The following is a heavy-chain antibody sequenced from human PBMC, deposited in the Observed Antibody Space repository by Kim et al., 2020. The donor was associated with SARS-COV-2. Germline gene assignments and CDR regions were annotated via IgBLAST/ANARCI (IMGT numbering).Heavy chain of an antibody. Sequence: GGSLRLSCAASGFTFSNYGMHWVRQAPGKGLDWVSLISFDATNKHYADSVRGRFTISRDNSKNTLYLQMNSLRVEDTAMYYCVRLLYSGYDPDNDAFVMWGQGTKVTVSS. CDR2: ISFDATNK. CDR3: VRLLYSGYDPDNDAFVM. CDR1: GFTFSNYG. V-gene: IGHV3-30*03. D-gene: IGHD5-12*01. J-gene: IGHJ3*02.